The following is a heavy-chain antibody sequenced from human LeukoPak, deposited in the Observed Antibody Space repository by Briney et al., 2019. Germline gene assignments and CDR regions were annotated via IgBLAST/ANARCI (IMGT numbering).Heavy chain of an antibody. CDR3: ARQYSGSYLY. V-gene: IGHV4-39*01. D-gene: IGHD1-26*01. J-gene: IGHJ4*02. CDR1: GGSISSSSYY. Sequence: PSETLSLTCSVSGGSISSSSYYWAWIRQPPGKGLEWIGSIYSSGSTYYNPSLESRITISVDTSRNQFSMKLRSVTAADTAVYYCARQYSGSYLYWGQGTLVTVSS. CDR2: IYSSGST.